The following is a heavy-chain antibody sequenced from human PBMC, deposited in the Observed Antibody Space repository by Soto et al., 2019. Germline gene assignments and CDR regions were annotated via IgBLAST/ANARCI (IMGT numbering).Heavy chain of an antibody. CDR2: ISYDGSNK. CDR3: ARRDDYGDYSVRLDY. Sequence: QVPLVESGGGVVQPGRSLRLSCAASGFTFSSYAMHWVRQAPGKGLEWVAVISYDGSNKYYADSVKGRFTISRDNSKNTLYLQMNSLRAEDTAVYYCARRDDYGDYSVRLDYWGQGTLVTVSS. V-gene: IGHV3-30-3*01. CDR1: GFTFSSYA. D-gene: IGHD4-17*01. J-gene: IGHJ4*02.